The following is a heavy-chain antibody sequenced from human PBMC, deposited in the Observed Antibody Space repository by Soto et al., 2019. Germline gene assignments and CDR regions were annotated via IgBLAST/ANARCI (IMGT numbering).Heavy chain of an antibody. J-gene: IGHJ4*02. D-gene: IGHD6-13*01. CDR1: AGSFSGYY. Sequence: WETLSLTCAVYAGSFSGYYWSWIRQPPGKGLEWIGEINHSGSTNYNPSVKTRVTISVHTTKTQFSLKLSSVPAADTDVYSCASRSQIVRHSSPFDYWAQGTLVTVSS. V-gene: IGHV4-34*01. CDR3: ASRSQIVRHSSPFDY. CDR2: INHSGST.